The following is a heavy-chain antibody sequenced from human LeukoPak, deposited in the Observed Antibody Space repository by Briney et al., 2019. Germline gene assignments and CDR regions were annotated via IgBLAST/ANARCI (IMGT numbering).Heavy chain of an antibody. CDR2: INPSSGGT. J-gene: IGHJ4*02. D-gene: IGHD3-22*01. CDR1: GYIFTGYY. CDR3: ARGEDFYYYDSSGYPY. V-gene: IGHV1-2*02. Sequence: ASVKVSCKASGYIFTGYYMHWVRQAPGQGLEWMGWINPSSGGTNYAQKFQGRVTMTRDTSISTAYMELSRLRSDDTAVYYCARGEDFYYYDSSGYPYWGQGTLVTVSS.